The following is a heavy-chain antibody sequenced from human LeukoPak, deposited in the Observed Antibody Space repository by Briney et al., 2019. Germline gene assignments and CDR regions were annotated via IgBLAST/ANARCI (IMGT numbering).Heavy chain of an antibody. CDR2: ISSSSSYI. CDR1: GFTFSSYS. D-gene: IGHD3-22*01. CDR3: ARDQSYYYDSSGYPDYYYYYMDV. Sequence: GGSLRLSCAASGFTFSSYSMNWVRQAPGKGLEWVSSISSSSSYIYYADSVKGRFTISRDNAKNSLYLQMNSLRAEDTAVYYCARDQSYYYDSSGYPDYYYYYMDVWGKGTTVTISS. J-gene: IGHJ6*03. V-gene: IGHV3-21*01.